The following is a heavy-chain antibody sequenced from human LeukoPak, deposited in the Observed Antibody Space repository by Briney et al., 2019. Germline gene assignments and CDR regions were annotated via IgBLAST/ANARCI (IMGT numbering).Heavy chain of an antibody. J-gene: IGHJ4*02. D-gene: IGHD3-10*01. Sequence: GASVKVSCKASGYTFTSYYMNWVREVPGQELEWMGIINPNGGGTSYAQKFQGRVTMTRDTSTSTVYMELSSLRSEDTAVYYCARDGIYYGSGIDYWGQGTLVTVSS. CDR2: INPNGGGT. V-gene: IGHV1-46*01. CDR3: ARDGIYYGSGIDY. CDR1: GYTFTSYY.